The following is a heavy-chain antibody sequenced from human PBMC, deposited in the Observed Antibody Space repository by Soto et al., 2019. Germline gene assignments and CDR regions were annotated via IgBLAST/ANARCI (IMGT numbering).Heavy chain of an antibody. Sequence: SESLSLTCAVSGVSFTSNNWWSWVRPPPGQGLGWIGEIYRTGSTNYNPSLENRVSVTPDKFADQFVLMVTSLLAADTAVYYCASWDPGTSVDYWGQGTLVTVSS. CDR3: ASWDPGTSVDY. V-gene: IGHV4-4*02. CDR1: GVSFTSNNW. D-gene: IGHD1-7*01. CDR2: IYRTGST. J-gene: IGHJ4*02.